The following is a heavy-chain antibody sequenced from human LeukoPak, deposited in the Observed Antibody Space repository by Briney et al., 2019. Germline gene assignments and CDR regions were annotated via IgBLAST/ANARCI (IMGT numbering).Heavy chain of an antibody. CDR1: GFSFSSYA. J-gene: IGHJ5*02. Sequence: GGSLRLSCAASGFSFSSYAMNWVRQVPGKGLEWVSGISGSGGSTFYADSVKGRFAISRDNSKDTLYLQMNSLRAEDTAVYYCAKDIGYSINWYDPWGQGTLVTVSS. CDR2: ISGSGGST. D-gene: IGHD6-13*01. CDR3: AKDIGYSINWYDP. V-gene: IGHV3-23*01.